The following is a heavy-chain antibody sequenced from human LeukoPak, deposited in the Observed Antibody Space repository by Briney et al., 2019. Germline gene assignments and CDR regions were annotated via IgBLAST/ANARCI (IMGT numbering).Heavy chain of an antibody. CDR1: GFTFSSYA. CDR2: ISGSGGST. J-gene: IGHJ4*02. V-gene: IGHV3-23*01. Sequence: GGSLRLSCAASGFTFSSYAMSWVRQAPGKGLEWVSAISGSGGSTYYADSVKGRFTISRDNSKNTLYLQMNSLRAEDTAVYYCARGIAAAGTTFDYWGQGTLVTVSS. CDR3: ARGIAAAGTTFDY. D-gene: IGHD6-13*01.